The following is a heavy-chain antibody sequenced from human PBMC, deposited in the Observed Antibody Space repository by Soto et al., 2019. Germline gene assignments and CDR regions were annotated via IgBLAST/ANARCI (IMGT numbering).Heavy chain of an antibody. CDR1: GGSISSYY. J-gene: IGHJ6*03. CDR2: IYYSGST. D-gene: IGHD3-9*01. Sequence: SSETLSLTCTVSGGSISSYYWSWIRQPPGKGLEWIGYIYYSGSTNYNPSLKSRVTISVDTSKNQFSLKLSSVTAADTAVYYCAREKESLVTPYYYYMDVWGKGTTVTVSS. V-gene: IGHV4-59*01. CDR3: AREKESLVTPYYYYMDV.